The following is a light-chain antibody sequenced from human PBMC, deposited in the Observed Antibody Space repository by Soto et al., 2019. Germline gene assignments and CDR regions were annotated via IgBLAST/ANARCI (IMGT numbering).Light chain of an antibody. CDR2: GAS. J-gene: IGKJ1*01. CDR3: HQCSNWPRT. CDR1: QSVSSN. Sequence: EIVLTQSPATLSVSPGEPATLSCSASQSVSSNLAWYQQKPGQAPRLLISGASTRATCIPARFSGSGSGTDFTLTISSLETEVFVVYCCHQCSNWPRTLGKGTKVDI. V-gene: IGKV3-15*01.